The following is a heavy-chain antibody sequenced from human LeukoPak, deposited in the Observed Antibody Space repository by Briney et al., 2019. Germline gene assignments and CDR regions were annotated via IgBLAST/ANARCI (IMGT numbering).Heavy chain of an antibody. CDR2: FGESSSST. V-gene: IGHV3-23*01. CDR3: AKGRWGDV. D-gene: IGHD7-27*01. J-gene: IGHJ6*04. Sequence: GGSLRLSCVASGFTFSSYAMTWVRQAPGKGLEWVSPFGESSSSTYYADFVKGRFTIYRDNSKNSVYLQMNSVRVEDTAIYYCAKGRWGDVWGKGTTVTVSS. CDR1: GFTFSSYA.